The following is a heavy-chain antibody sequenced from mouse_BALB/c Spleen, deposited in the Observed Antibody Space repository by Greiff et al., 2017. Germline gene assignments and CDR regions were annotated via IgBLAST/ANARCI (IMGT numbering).Heavy chain of an antibody. D-gene: IGHD2-3*01. J-gene: IGHJ4*01. Sequence: EVKLVESGGDLVKPGGSLKLSCAASGFTFSSYGMSWVRQTPDKRLEWVATISSSGSYTYYPDSVKGRFTISRDKAKNTLYLQMSSLKSEDTAMYYCARHEDGGYYCAMDYWGQGTSVTVSS. CDR3: ARHEDGGYYCAMDY. V-gene: IGHV5-6*01. CDR2: ISSSGSYT. CDR1: GFTFSSYG.